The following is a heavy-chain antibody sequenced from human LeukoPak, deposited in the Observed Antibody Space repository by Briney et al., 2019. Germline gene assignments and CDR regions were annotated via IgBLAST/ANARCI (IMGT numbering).Heavy chain of an antibody. CDR1: GFPFSSYA. V-gene: IGHV3-30*04. CDR3: ARGRGYSYGSFDY. CDR2: ISYDGSNK. D-gene: IGHD5-18*01. Sequence: GGSLRLSCAASGFPFSSYAMHWGRRAPGKGVGGGAVISYDGSNKYYTDSVKGRFTISRDNSKNTLYLQMNSLRAEDTAVYYCARGRGYSYGSFDYWGQGTLVTVSS. J-gene: IGHJ4*02.